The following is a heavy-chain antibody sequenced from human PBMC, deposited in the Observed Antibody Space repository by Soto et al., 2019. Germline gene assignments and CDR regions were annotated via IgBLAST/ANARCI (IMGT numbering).Heavy chain of an antibody. V-gene: IGHV1-69*13. CDR1: GYTFINYG. CDR2: IIPIFGTA. D-gene: IGHD5-12*01. J-gene: IGHJ4*02. CDR3: ARDVEMATIQALDY. Sequence: ASVKVSCKASGYTFINYGITWVRQAPGQGLEWMGGIIPIFGTANYAQKFQGRVTITADESTSTAYMELSSLRSEDTAVYYCARDVEMATIQALDYWGQGTLVTVSS.